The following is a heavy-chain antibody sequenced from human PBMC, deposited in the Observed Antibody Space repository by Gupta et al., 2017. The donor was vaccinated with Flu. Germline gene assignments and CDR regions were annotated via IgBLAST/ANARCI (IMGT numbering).Heavy chain of an antibody. Sequence: QVQLQQWGAGLLKPSETLSLTCAVYGGSFSGYYWTWIRQPPGKGLEWIGEINHSGSTTYNPSLKSRVTILVDTSKNQFSLKLTSVTAADTAVYYCARTTLTDTGYFDLWGRDTLVTVSS. CDR3: ARTTLTDTGYFDL. CDR2: INHSGST. CDR1: GGSFSGYY. D-gene: IGHD4-17*01. V-gene: IGHV4-34*01. J-gene: IGHJ2*01.